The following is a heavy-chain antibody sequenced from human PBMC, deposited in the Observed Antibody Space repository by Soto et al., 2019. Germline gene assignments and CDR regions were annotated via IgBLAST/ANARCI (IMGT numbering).Heavy chain of an antibody. Sequence: PGGSLRLSCAASGFTFSSYGMHWARQAPGKGLEWVAVIWYDGSNKYYADSVKGRFTISRDNSKNTLYLQMNSLRAEDTAVYYCARDEDSSGYLTDYWGQGTLVTVSS. CDR1: GFTFSSYG. J-gene: IGHJ4*02. D-gene: IGHD3-22*01. CDR2: IWYDGSNK. CDR3: ARDEDSSGYLTDY. V-gene: IGHV3-33*01.